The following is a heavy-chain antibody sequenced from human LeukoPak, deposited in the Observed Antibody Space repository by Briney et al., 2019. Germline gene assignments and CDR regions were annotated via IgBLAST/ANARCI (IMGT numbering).Heavy chain of an antibody. V-gene: IGHV4-59*02. J-gene: IGHJ4*02. CDR2: VYYTGTS. CDR3: ARYSNPVDYFDS. D-gene: IGHD4-11*01. Sequence: SETLSLTCTVSGDSVSSHYWGWIRQPPGKGLEWIAYVYYTGTSNCNPSLKSRVTISIDTSKNQFSLKLISVTAADTAVYYCARYSNPVDYFDSWGQGTLVTVSS. CDR1: GDSVSSHY.